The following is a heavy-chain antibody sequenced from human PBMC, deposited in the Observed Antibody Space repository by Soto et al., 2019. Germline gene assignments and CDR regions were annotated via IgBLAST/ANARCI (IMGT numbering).Heavy chain of an antibody. V-gene: IGHV4-34*01. J-gene: IGHJ6*02. CDR1: GGSFSGYY. CDR2: INHSGST. Sequence: SETLSLTCAVYGGSFSGYYWSWIRQPPGKGLEWIGEINHSGSTNYNPSLKSRVTISVDTSKNQFSLKLSSVTAADTAVYYCARAGVFSSSWYGDYYYYYGMDVWGQGTTVTVSS. D-gene: IGHD6-13*01. CDR3: ARAGVFSSSWYGDYYYYYGMDV.